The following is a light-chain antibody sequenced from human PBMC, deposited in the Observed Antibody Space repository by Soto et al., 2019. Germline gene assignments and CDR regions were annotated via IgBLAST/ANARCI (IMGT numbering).Light chain of an antibody. V-gene: IGKV3-11*01. CDR3: QQRSNWPPT. CDR1: QSVSSY. Sequence: EIVLTQSPATLSLSPGERVTLSCMASQSVSSYLAWYKTKPGQAPRLLIYDASNRATGIPARFSGSGSGTEFTLTISSLQPEDFAVYYCQQRSNWPPTFGQGTKVDIK. J-gene: IGKJ1*01. CDR2: DAS.